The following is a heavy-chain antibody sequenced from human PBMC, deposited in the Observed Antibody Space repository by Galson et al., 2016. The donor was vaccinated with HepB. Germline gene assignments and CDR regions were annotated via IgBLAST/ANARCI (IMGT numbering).Heavy chain of an antibody. V-gene: IGHV3-23*01. D-gene: IGHD3-22*01. CDR2: ISGSGGST. Sequence: SLRLSCAASGFTFSSYAMSWVRQAPGKGLEWVSGISGSGGSTYYADSVKGRFTISRDNSKNTLYLQMNSLRAEDTAVYHCAKDYFDSNLFDYWGQGTLVTVSS. CDR1: GFTFSSYA. J-gene: IGHJ4*02. CDR3: AKDYFDSNLFDY.